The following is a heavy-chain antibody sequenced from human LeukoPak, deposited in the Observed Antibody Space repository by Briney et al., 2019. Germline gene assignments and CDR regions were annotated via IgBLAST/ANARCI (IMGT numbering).Heavy chain of an antibody. CDR3: VKVRSSTPPYYFDC. D-gene: IGHD2-2*01. CDR2: ISWSSRNI. CDR1: GFSFDDFG. V-gene: IGHV3-9*01. J-gene: IGHJ4*02. Sequence: GGSLRLSCAASGFSFDDFGMHWVRQAAGKGLEWVSGISWSSRNIGYADSVKGRFTISRDNTKNSLFLQINSLRVEDTAFYFCVKVRSSTPPYYFDCWGQGTLVTVSS.